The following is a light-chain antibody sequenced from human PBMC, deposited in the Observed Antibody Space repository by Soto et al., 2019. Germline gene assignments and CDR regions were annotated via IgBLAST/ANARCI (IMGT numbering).Light chain of an antibody. Sequence: DIQLTQSPSFLSASVGDRVTITCRASQGISSYLAWYQQKPGKAPKLLIYAASTLQSGVPSRFSGSRSRTEFTLTISSLQPEDLATYYCQQYDTSPRTFGQGTKVEIK. CDR3: QQYDTSPRT. V-gene: IGKV1-9*01. J-gene: IGKJ1*01. CDR2: AAS. CDR1: QGISSY.